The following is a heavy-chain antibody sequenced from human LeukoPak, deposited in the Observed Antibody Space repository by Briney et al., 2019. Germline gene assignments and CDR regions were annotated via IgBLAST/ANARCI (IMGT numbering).Heavy chain of an antibody. CDR3: ASRATVANIYFDS. CDR2: IYSTGTT. V-gene: IGHV4-38-2*02. CDR1: GYLINSGYC. Sequence: SETLSLTCSVSGYLINSGYCWGWFRQSPGKGLEWIGSIYSTGTTYDNRSLKRRVSISVDPSKNQFSLKLRSVTAADAAVYYCASRATVANIYFDSWGQGNLVTVSS. D-gene: IGHD5-12*01. J-gene: IGHJ4*02.